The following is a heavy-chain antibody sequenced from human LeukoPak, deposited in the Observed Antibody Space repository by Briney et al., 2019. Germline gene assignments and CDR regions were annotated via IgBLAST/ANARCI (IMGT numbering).Heavy chain of an antibody. V-gene: IGHV3-21*01. CDR1: GFSFSNYG. J-gene: IGHJ4*02. Sequence: TTGGSLRLSCAASGFSFSNYGMTWVRQAPGKGLEWVSSISSSSSYIYYADSVKGRFTISRDNAKNSLYLQMNSLRVEDTAVYYCARVYSGVYFDYWGQGTLVTVSS. CDR3: ARVYSGVYFDY. CDR2: ISSSSSYI. D-gene: IGHD1-26*01.